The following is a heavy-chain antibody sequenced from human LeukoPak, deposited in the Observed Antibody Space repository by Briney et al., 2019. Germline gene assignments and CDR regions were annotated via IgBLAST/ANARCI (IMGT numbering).Heavy chain of an antibody. CDR1: GFTFSSYA. J-gene: IGHJ5*02. V-gene: IGHV3-23*01. CDR3: AKERGYCSSTSCSTFDP. CDR2: ISGSGGST. Sequence: PGGSLRLSCAASGFTFSSYAMSWVRQAPGKGLEWVSAISGSGGSTYYADSVKGRFTISRDNSKNTLYLQMSSLRAEDTAVYYCAKERGYCSSTSCSTFDPWGQGTLVTVSS. D-gene: IGHD2-2*01.